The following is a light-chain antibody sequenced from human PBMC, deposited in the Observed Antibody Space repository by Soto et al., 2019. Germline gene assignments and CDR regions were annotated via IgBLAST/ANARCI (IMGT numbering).Light chain of an antibody. CDR1: ISDVGGYNY. V-gene: IGLV2-14*01. CDR3: SSYTSRGTYV. J-gene: IGLJ1*01. CDR2: EVS. Sequence: QSALTQPASVSGSPGQSLTISCTGTISDVGGYNYVSWYQQHPGKAPKLVIYEVSHRPSGISNRFSGSKSGNTASLTISGLQAEDEADYYCSSYTSRGTYVFGTGTKLTVL.